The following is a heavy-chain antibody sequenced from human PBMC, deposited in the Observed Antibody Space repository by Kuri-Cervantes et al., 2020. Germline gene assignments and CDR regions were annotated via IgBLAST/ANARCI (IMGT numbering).Heavy chain of an antibody. V-gene: IGHV3-49*03. CDR3: ARAGSSADWDV. Sequence: GESLKISCTASGFTFGDYAMSWFRQAPGKGLEWVGFIRSKAYGGTTEYAASVKGRFTISRDNAKNSLYLQMNSLRAEDTAVYYCARAGSSADWDVWGQGTTVTVSS. CDR1: GFTFGDYA. J-gene: IGHJ6*02. D-gene: IGHD6-6*01. CDR2: IRSKAYGGTT.